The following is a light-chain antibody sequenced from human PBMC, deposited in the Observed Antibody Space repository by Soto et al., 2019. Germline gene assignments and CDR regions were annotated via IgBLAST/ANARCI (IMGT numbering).Light chain of an antibody. CDR2: GAT. V-gene: IGKV3-20*01. Sequence: EIVLTQSPGTLSLSPGERATLSCRASQSVSSNSLAWYQHTPGQAPRILIYGATIRATDIPDRFSGSGSGTDFTLTISSLEPEDFAVYYCQQIGISLPFTFGGGTKVEIK. CDR1: QSVSSNS. J-gene: IGKJ4*01. CDR3: QQIGISLPFT.